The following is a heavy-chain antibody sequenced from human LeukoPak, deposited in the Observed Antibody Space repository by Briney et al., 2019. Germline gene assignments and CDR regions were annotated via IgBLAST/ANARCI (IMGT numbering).Heavy chain of an antibody. D-gene: IGHD3-10*01. CDR3: ARHEVLLWFGELLGGLDY. CDR2: IYYSGST. Sequence: SETLSLTCTVSGGSISSSSYYWGWIRQPPGKGLEWTGSIYYSGSTYYNPSLKSRVTISVDTSKNQFSLKLSSVTAADTAVYYCARHEVLLWFGELLGGLDYWGQGTLVTVSS. CDR1: GGSISSSSYY. J-gene: IGHJ4*02. V-gene: IGHV4-39*01.